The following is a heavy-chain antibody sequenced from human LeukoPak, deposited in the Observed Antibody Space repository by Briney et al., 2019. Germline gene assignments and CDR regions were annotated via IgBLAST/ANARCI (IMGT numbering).Heavy chain of an antibody. CDR2: IKSKTDGGTT. J-gene: IGHJ6*03. D-gene: IGHD5-24*01. CDR3: TTDGDGYNNYYYYYMDV. Sequence: PGGSLRLSCAASGFTFSNAWMSWVRQAPGKGLEWVGRIKSKTDGGTTDYAAPVKGRLTISRDDSKNTLYLQMNSLKTEDTAVYYCTTDGDGYNNYYYYYMDVWGKGTTVTVSS. CDR1: GFTFSNAW. V-gene: IGHV3-15*01.